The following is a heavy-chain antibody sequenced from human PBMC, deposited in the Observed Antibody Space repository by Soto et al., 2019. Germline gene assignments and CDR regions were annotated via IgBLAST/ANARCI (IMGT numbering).Heavy chain of an antibody. V-gene: IGHV4-31*03. CDR3: ARGNAFDV. CDR1: GGSISSGGYY. CDR2: IYYSGST. J-gene: IGHJ3*01. Sequence: SGTLPLTCSVSGGSISSGGYYWSWIRQHPGKGLEWIGYIYYSGSTSYNPSLKSRVTISVDTSKNQFSLKLSSVTAADTAVYYGARGNAFDVRGKGTRVLVSS.